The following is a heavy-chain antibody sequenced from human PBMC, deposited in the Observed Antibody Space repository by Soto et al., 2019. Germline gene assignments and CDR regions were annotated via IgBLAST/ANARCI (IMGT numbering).Heavy chain of an antibody. CDR1: GGTFSSYA. CDR2: IIPIFGTA. CDR3: ARNHEGYDYVWGGAFDI. V-gene: IGHV1-69*13. J-gene: IGHJ3*02. Sequence: VASVKVSCKASGGTFSSYASSWERQAPGQGLEWMGGIIPIFGTANYAQKFQGRVTITADESTSTAYMELSSLRSEDTAVYYCARNHEGYDYVWGGAFDIWGQGTMVTVSS. D-gene: IGHD3-16*01.